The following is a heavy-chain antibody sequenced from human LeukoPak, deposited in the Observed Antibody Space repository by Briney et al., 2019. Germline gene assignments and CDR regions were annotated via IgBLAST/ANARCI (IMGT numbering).Heavy chain of an antibody. CDR1: GGSSSSSGYF. CDR3: AAGNRAWYAVGGF. J-gene: IGHJ4*02. CDR2: INYGGST. Sequence: SETLSLTCTVSGGSSSSSGYFWGWIRQPPGKGLEWIGSINYGGSTYYNPSLKSRVTMSVDTSRHQFSLRVNSVTAADTAVYYCAAGNRAWYAVGGFWGQGTLVTVSS. D-gene: IGHD6-13*01. V-gene: IGHV4-39*01.